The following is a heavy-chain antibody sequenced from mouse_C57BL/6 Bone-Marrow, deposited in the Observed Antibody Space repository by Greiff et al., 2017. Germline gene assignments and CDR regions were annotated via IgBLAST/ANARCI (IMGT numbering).Heavy chain of an antibody. V-gene: IGHV1-11*01. CDR1: GYTFTDHI. CDR3: DLITTEDYAMGY. Sequence: QVQLQQSGAELASPGASVTLSCTASGYTFTDHIMNWVKKRPGQGLEWIGRIYPVSGETNYNQKFMGKATFSVNRSSSTVYMVLNSLTSEAPAVYDCDLITTEDYAMGYWGQGTSVTVSS. CDR2: IYPVSGET. J-gene: IGHJ4*01. D-gene: IGHD1-1*01.